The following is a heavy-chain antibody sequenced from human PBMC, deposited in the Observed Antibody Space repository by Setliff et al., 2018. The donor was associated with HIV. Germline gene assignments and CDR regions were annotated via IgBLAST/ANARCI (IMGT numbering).Heavy chain of an antibody. J-gene: IGHJ4*02. CDR3: ARIPNHSSGFDY. CDR2: LIPVLGEP. CDR1: GNTLRNNA. D-gene: IGHD3-22*01. V-gene: IGHV1-69*11. Sequence: SVKVSCKASGNTLRNNAIGWVRQAPGQGLEWMGSLIPVLGEPHYAQSFQGRVTITADESTTTAYMELSSLRSEGTAVYYCARIPNHSSGFDYWGQGTPVTVSS.